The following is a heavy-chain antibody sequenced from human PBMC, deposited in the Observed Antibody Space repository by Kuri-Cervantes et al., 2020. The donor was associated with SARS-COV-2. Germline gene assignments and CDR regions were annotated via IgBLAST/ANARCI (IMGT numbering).Heavy chain of an antibody. J-gene: IGHJ4*02. Sequence: ASAKVFCKVSGYTLTELSMHWVRQAPGKGLEWMGGFVHEDGETIYAQKFQGRVTMTEDTSTDTAYMELSSLRSEDTAVYYCATGRWQGEPTSHFDYWGQGTLVTVSS. CDR2: FVHEDGET. CDR1: GYTLTELS. D-gene: IGHD3-16*01. CDR3: ATGRWQGEPTSHFDY. V-gene: IGHV1-24*01.